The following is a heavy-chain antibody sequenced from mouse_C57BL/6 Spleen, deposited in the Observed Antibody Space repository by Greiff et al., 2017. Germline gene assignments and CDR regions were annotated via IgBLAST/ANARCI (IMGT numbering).Heavy chain of an antibody. D-gene: IGHD4-1*01. CDR1: GYTFTDYE. Sequence: VKLVESGAELVRPGASVTLSCKASGYTFTDYEMHWVKQTPVHGLEWIGAIDPENGGTAYNQKFKGKAILTADKSSSTAYMELRSRTAEDSAVYYCTRHGGTDYAMDYWGQGTTVTVSS. CDR2: IDPENGGT. CDR3: TRHGGTDYAMDY. J-gene: IGHJ4*01. V-gene: IGHV1-15*01.